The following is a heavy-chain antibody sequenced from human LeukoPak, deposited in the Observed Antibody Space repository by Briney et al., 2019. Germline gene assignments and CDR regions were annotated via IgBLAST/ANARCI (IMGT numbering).Heavy chain of an antibody. CDR1: GFTFSSYE. CDR2: ISSSVSTI. CDR3: ARANDNYYYYYMDV. J-gene: IGHJ6*03. D-gene: IGHD3-9*01. V-gene: IGHV3-48*03. Sequence: GGSLRLSCAASGFTFSSYEMNWVRQAPGKGLEWVSYISSSVSTIYYADSVKGRFTISRDNAKNPLYLQMNSLRAEDTAVYYCARANDNYYYYYMDVWGKGTTVTIS.